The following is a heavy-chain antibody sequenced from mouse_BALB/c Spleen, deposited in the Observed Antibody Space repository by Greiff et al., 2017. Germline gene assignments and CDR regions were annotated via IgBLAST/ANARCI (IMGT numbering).Heavy chain of an antibody. V-gene: IGHV1-20*02. CDR3: ARNYRYDVYAMDY. J-gene: IGHJ4*01. CDR1: GYSFTGYF. Sequence: EVKLQQSGPELVKPGASVKISCKASGYSFTGYFMNWVMQSHGKSLEWIGRINPYNGDTFYNQKFKGKATLTVDKSSSTAHMELRSLASEDSAVYYCARNYRYDVYAMDYWGQGTSVTVSS. D-gene: IGHD2-14*01. CDR2: INPYNGDT.